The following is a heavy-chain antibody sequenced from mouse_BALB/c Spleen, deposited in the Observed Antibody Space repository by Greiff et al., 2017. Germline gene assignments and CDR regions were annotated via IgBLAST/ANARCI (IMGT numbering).Heavy chain of an antibody. Sequence: VKLMESGAELVRPGASVTLSCKASGYTFTDYEMHWVKQTPVHGLEWIGAIDPETGGTAYNQKFKGKATLTADKSSSTAYMELRSLTSEDSAVYYCTRGDYGSSYYAMDYWGQGTSVTVSS. CDR3: TRGDYGSSYYAMDY. D-gene: IGHD1-1*01. V-gene: IGHV1-15*01. CDR1: GYTFTDYE. CDR2: IDPETGGT. J-gene: IGHJ4*01.